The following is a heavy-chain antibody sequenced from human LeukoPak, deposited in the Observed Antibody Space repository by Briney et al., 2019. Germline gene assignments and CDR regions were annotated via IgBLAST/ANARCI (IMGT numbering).Heavy chain of an antibody. Sequence: KPSETLSLTCAVYGGSFSGYYWSWIRQPPGKGLEWIGEINHSGSTNYNPSLKSRVTMSVDTSKNQFSLKLSSVTAADTAVYYCARSIDYYDSSGPDYWGQGTLVTVSS. CDR1: GGSFSGYY. V-gene: IGHV4-34*01. J-gene: IGHJ4*02. D-gene: IGHD3-22*01. CDR2: INHSGST. CDR3: ARSIDYYDSSGPDY.